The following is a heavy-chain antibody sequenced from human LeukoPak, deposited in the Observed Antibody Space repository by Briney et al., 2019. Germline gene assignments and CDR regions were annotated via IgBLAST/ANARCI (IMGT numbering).Heavy chain of an antibody. CDR2: ISSSGSTI. CDR3: ARARYCSGGSCYYAFDI. D-gene: IGHD2-15*01. CDR1: GFTFSDYY. Sequence: PGGSLRLSCAASGFTFSDYYMSRIRQAPGKGLEWVSYISSSGSTIYYADSVKGRFTISRDNSKNTLYLEMNSVRAEDTAVYYCARARYCSGGSCYYAFDIWGQGTMVTVSS. V-gene: IGHV3-11*01. J-gene: IGHJ3*02.